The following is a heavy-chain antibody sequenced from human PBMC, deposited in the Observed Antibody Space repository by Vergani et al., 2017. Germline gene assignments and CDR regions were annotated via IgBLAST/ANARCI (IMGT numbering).Heavy chain of an antibody. CDR2: INPNSGGT. CDR1: GYTFTGYY. D-gene: IGHD1-7*01. Sequence: QVQLVQSGAEVKKPGASVKVSCKASGYTFTGYYMHWVRQAPGQGLEWMGWINPNSGGTTYAQKFQGRVTMTRDTSIRAAYMELSSLRSEDTAVYYCARDTANWNYLTPEWYYYYMDVWGKGTTVTVSS. J-gene: IGHJ6*03. V-gene: IGHV1-2*02. CDR3: ARDTANWNYLTPEWYYYYMDV.